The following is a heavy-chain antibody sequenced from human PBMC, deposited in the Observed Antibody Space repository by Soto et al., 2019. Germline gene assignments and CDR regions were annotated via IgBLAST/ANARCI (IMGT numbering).Heavy chain of an antibody. CDR2: ISYDGSNK. V-gene: IGHV3-30-3*01. Sequence: PGGSLRLSCAASGFTFSSYAMHWVRQAPGKGLEWVAVISYDGSNKYYADSVKGRFTISRDNSKNTLYLQMNSLRAEDTAVYYCARDLGGNYGDYPEDYYYYGMDVWGQGTTVTVSS. CDR3: ARDLGGNYGDYPEDYYYYGMDV. D-gene: IGHD4-17*01. J-gene: IGHJ6*02. CDR1: GFTFSSYA.